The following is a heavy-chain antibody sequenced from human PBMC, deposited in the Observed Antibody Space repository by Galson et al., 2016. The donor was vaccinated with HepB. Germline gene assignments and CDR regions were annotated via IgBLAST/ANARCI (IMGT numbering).Heavy chain of an antibody. Sequence: SLRLSCAASGFTFTSYTMHWVRQAPGKGLEWMAVVSFDGFNKYYTDSVTGRFTISRDNSNNTLHLQLDSLRTEDTAVYYCVRDSWGKYYDTNGRLYWGRGTLVTVSS. CDR3: VRDSWGKYYDTNGRLY. V-gene: IGHV3-30-3*01. J-gene: IGHJ4*02. CDR2: VSFDGFNK. D-gene: IGHD2-8*01. CDR1: GFTFTSYT.